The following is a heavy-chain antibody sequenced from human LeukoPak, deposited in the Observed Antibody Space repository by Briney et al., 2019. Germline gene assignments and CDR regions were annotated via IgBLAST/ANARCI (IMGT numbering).Heavy chain of an antibody. J-gene: IGHJ4*02. D-gene: IGHD3-22*01. Sequence: GGSLRLSCAASEFTVSSNYMNWVRQAPGKGLEWVSVIYSGGSTYYADSVEGRFTISRDNPKNTLYLQMNSLRAEDTAVYYCARGSRYYSDSSGYYYFDYWGQGTLVTVSS. V-gene: IGHV3-53*01. CDR1: EFTVSSNY. CDR3: ARGSRYYSDSSGYYYFDY. CDR2: IYSGGST.